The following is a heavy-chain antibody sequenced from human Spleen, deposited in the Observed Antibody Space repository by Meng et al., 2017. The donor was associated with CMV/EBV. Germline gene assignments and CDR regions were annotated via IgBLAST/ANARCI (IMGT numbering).Heavy chain of an antibody. V-gene: IGHV3-48*04. CDR1: GLTFSTYA. Sequence: GGSLRLSCAASGLTFSTYAMNWVRQAPGKGLEWVSYISSSSSTIYYADSVKGRFTISRDNAKNSLYLQMNSLRAEDTAVYYCARDLDIVVVPAAMSPYYFDYWGQGTLVTVSS. J-gene: IGHJ4*02. CDR3: ARDLDIVVVPAAMSPYYFDY. CDR2: ISSSSSTI. D-gene: IGHD2-2*01.